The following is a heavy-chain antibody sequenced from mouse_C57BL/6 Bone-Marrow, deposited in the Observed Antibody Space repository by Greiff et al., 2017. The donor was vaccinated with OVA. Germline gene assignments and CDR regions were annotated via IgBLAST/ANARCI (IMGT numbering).Heavy chain of an antibody. CDR3: ARHEEDGSLGYAMDY. CDR1: GYTFTEYT. V-gene: IGHV1-62-2*01. Sequence: QVHVKQSGAELVKPGASVKLSCKASGYTFTEYTIHWVKQRSGQGLEWIGWFYPGSGSIKYNEKFKDKATLTADKSSSTVYMELSRLTSEDSAVYFCARHEEDGSLGYAMDYWGQGTSVTVSS. CDR2: FYPGSGSI. J-gene: IGHJ4*01. D-gene: IGHD1-1*01.